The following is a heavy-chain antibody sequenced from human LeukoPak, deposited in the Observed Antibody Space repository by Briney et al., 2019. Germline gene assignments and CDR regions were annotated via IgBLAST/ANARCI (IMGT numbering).Heavy chain of an antibody. Sequence: PVGSLRLSCAASGFTFSRYTMHWVHQAPGKGLEWISDISSSSTTKHYADSVKGRFTISRDNAKNSLYLQMNNLRADDTAVYYCARDPREWGLPYFDCWGQGTLVTVSS. CDR3: ARDPREWGLPYFDC. J-gene: IGHJ4*02. CDR1: GFTFSRYT. D-gene: IGHD1-26*01. V-gene: IGHV3-48*01. CDR2: ISSSSTTK.